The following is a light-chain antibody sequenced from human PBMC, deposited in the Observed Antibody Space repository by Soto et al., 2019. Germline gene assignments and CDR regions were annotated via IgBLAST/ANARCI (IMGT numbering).Light chain of an antibody. CDR3: QQYTTYSGT. J-gene: IGKJ1*01. CDR2: DAS. V-gene: IGKV1-5*01. CDR1: QSISNW. Sequence: DIQMTQSPSTLSAPVGDRVTITCRASQSISNWLARYQQKPGKAPKLLIYDASSLETGVPSRFSGSASGTEFTLTISSLQPDDFATYYCQQYTTYSGTFGQGTKVDIK.